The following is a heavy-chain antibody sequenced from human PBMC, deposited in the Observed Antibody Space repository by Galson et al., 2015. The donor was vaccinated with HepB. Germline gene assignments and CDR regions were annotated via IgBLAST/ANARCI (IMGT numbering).Heavy chain of an antibody. CDR2: ISASGGST. D-gene: IGHD3-22*01. CDR1: GVTLQTYA. Sequence: SLRLSCAASGVTLQTYAVSWVRQAPGKGLELVSAISASGGSTYYADSVKGRFTISRDNSKNTLYLQMNSLRAEDTAVYYCAKWNPYSSGYDYWGQGTLVTVSS. J-gene: IGHJ4*02. CDR3: AKWNPYSSGYDY. V-gene: IGHV3-23*01.